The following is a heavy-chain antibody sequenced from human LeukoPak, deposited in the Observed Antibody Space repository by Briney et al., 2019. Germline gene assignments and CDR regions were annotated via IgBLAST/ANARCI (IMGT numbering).Heavy chain of an antibody. V-gene: IGHV4-4*07. Sequence: SETLSLTCTVYGGSFSGFYWTWIRQSPGKGLEWIGRIYTSGSTNYNPSLKSRVTMSVDTSKNQFSLKLSSVTAADTAVYYCAREAGLRRAWFDPWGQGTLVTVSS. CDR2: IYTSGST. J-gene: IGHJ5*02. D-gene: IGHD5-12*01. CDR1: GGSFSGFY. CDR3: AREAGLRRAWFDP.